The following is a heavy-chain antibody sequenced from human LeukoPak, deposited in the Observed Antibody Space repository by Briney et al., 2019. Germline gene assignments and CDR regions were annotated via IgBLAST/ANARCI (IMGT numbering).Heavy chain of an antibody. V-gene: IGHV3-23*01. CDR3: AKDGVWQSYYFDY. D-gene: IGHD6-19*01. CDR1: GFTFSTYA. Sequence: PGGSLRLSCAASGFTFSTYAMSWVRQAPGKGLEWVSSISDSSGHTYCADSVRGRFTISRDNSKNTVFLQTNSLRAEDTAIYYCAKDGVWQSYYFDYWGQGTLVTVSS. CDR2: ISDSSGHT. J-gene: IGHJ4*02.